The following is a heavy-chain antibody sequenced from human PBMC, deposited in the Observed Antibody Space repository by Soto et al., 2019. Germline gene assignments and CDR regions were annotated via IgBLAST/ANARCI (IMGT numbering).Heavy chain of an antibody. CDR1: GYTFSSYA. J-gene: IGHJ4*02. CDR2: INAGYGNT. D-gene: IGHD7-27*01. CDR3: ARDTGDGTFDF. Sequence: QVHLVQSGAEVRKPGASVKVSCKASGYTFSSYAMHWVRQAPGQRLEWMGWINAGYGNTKSSQTFQDRVTISRDTSASTAYMELTSLRSEDTAVYYCARDTGDGTFDFCGQGTLVTVSS. V-gene: IGHV1-3*01.